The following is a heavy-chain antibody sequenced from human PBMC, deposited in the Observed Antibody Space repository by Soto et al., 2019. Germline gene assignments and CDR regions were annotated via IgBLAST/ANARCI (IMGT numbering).Heavy chain of an antibody. Sequence: EVQLVETGGGLIQPGGSLRLSCAASGFTVSSNYMSWVRQAPGKGLEWVSVIYSGGSTYYADSVKGRFTISRDNSKNTLYLQMNSLRDEDTAVYYCARGQDEIPFDYWVQGTLVIVSS. CDR2: IYSGGST. J-gene: IGHJ4*02. V-gene: IGHV3-53*02. CDR3: ARGQDEIPFDY. CDR1: GFTVSSNY.